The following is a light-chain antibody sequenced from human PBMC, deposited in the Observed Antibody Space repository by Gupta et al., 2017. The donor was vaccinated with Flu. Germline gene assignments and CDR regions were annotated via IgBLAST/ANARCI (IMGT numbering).Light chain of an antibody. Sequence: DIQMTPPPSTLSASVGDRVTIISRASQSISSRLACYQQKPVKGPKLLLYKSSRLESGVPSTFSCSGSGTEFTLTISIRQLDHFATYYCQRENSCVWTFGQGTKVEIK. J-gene: IGKJ1*01. CDR3: QRENSCVWT. CDR2: KSS. V-gene: IGKV1-5*03. CDR1: QSISSR.